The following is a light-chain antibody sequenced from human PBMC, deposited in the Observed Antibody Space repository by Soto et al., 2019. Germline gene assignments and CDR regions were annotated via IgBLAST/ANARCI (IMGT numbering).Light chain of an antibody. CDR2: AAS. J-gene: IGKJ1*01. Sequence: EIVLTQSPGTLSLSPGERATLSCRASQSVSSSSLAWYQQKPGQAPRLLIYAASSRATGIPDRFSGSGSGTDFTLTISRLEPEDFAVYFCQQYGSSATFGQGTKVEIK. CDR3: QQYGSSAT. V-gene: IGKV3-20*01. CDR1: QSVSSSS.